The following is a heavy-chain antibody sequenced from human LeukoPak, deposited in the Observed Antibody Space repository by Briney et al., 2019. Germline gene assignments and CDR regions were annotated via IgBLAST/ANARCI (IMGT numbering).Heavy chain of an antibody. CDR3: AKFASGGYVDCVDH. Sequence: GGSLRLSCAASGFTLSSYAMSGVRQAPGKGLEWVSASCGSGGSTYYADSVKGRFTISSNNYKNTLYLQMNSLRAEDTAVYYCAKFASGGYVDCVDHWGQGTLVTVSS. J-gene: IGHJ4*02. D-gene: IGHD5-12*01. V-gene: IGHV3-23*01. CDR2: SCGSGGST. CDR1: GFTLSSYA.